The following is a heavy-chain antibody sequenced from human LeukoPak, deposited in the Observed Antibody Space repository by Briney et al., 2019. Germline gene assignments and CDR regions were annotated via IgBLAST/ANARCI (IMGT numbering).Heavy chain of an antibody. CDR3: AKDWSGTSSWLYFDY. J-gene: IGHJ4*02. CDR2: IRYDGSNK. CDR1: GFTISSYG. V-gene: IGHV3-30*02. Sequence: GRSLRLSCAASGFTISSYGMHWVRQAPGKGLEWVAFIRYDGSNKYYADSVKGRFTISRDNSKNTLYLQMNSLRAEDTAVYYCAKDWSGTSSWLYFDYWGQGTLVTVSS. D-gene: IGHD6-13*01.